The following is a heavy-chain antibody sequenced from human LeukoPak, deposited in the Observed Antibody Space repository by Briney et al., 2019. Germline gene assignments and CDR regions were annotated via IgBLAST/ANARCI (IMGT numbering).Heavy chain of an antibody. CDR2: IHPSGTL. D-gene: IGHD3-22*01. CDR1: GASFSSGDQY. Sequence: SQTLSLTCTVSGASFSSGDQYWNWLRQSPGKGLEWIGSIHPSGTLYNNPSLESRVTMSMDTSKNQFSLNLNSVTAADTAVYFCSRGLDSRKLGYWGQGTLVTVSS. J-gene: IGHJ4*02. CDR3: SRGLDSRKLGY. V-gene: IGHV4-31*03.